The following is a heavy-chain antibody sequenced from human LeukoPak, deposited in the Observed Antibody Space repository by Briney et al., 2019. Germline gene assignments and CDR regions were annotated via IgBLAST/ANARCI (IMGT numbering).Heavy chain of an antibody. D-gene: IGHD2-2*01. Sequence: PSQTLSLTCTVSGGSISSGSYYWSWIRQPAGKGLEWIGRIYTSGSTNYNPSLKSRVTISVDTSKNQFSLKLSSVTAADTAVYYCARERYCSSTSCRGGGFDWGQGTLVTVSS. CDR3: ARERYCSSTSCRGGGFD. CDR2: IYTSGST. CDR1: GGSISSGSYY. V-gene: IGHV4-61*02. J-gene: IGHJ4*02.